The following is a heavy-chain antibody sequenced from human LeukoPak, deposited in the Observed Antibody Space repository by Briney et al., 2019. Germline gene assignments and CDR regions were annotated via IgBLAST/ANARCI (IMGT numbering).Heavy chain of an antibody. J-gene: IGHJ4*02. V-gene: IGHV4-30-2*06. CDR3: ARVYQLLTSYFDY. D-gene: IGHD2-2*01. CDR1: GVSISSGGYS. CDR2: IYHSGST. Sequence: PSQTLSLTCAVSGVSISSGGYSWSWIQQSPGKGLEWIGYIYHSGSTYYNPSLKSRVTTSVDRSKNQFSLKLSSVTAADTAVYYCARVYQLLTSYFDYWGQGTLVTVSS.